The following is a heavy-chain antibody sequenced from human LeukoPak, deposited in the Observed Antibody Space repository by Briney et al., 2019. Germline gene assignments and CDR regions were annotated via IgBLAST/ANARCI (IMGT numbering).Heavy chain of an antibody. CDR1: GGSISSGGYS. CDR3: AGIHGYSYGPLFDY. J-gene: IGHJ4*02. CDR2: IYHSGST. Sequence: SETLSLTCAVSGGSISSGGYSWSWIRQPPGKGLEWIGYIYHSGSTYYNPSLKSRVTISVDRSKNQFSLKLSSVTAADTAVYYCAGIHGYSYGPLFDYWGQGTLVTVSS. V-gene: IGHV4-30-2*02. D-gene: IGHD5-18*01.